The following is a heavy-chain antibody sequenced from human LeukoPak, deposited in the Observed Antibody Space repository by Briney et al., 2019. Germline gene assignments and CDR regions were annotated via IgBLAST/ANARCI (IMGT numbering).Heavy chain of an antibody. J-gene: IGHJ6*02. V-gene: IGHV4-34*01. Sequence: SETLSLTCAVYGGSFSGYYWSWLRQPPGKGLEWIGEINHSGSTNYNPSLKSRVTISVDTSKNQFSLKLSSVTAADTAVYYCARGQWLVSYYYYGMDVWGQGTTVTVSS. CDR2: INHSGST. D-gene: IGHD6-19*01. CDR1: GGSFSGYY. CDR3: ARGQWLVSYYYYGMDV.